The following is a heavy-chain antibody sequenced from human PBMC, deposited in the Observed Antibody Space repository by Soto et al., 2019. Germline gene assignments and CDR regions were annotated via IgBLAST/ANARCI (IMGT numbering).Heavy chain of an antibody. D-gene: IGHD5-12*01. J-gene: IGHJ4*02. CDR1: GLTLSRWE. CDR3: ARECVDTVTSITIPFDY. V-gene: IGHV3-21*01. CDR2: ISSSASYM. Sequence: PGGPRRLSCGTSGLTLSRWEMNRVRKAPGKGLEWVSFISSSASYMYYADSVKGRFTISRDNSKKSLYLQMNSLRADDTAVYYCARECVDTVTSITIPFDYWGQGALVTVSS.